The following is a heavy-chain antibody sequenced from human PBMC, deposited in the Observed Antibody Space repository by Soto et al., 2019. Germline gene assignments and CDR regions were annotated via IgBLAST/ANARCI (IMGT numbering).Heavy chain of an antibody. D-gene: IGHD3-3*01. CDR2: ISGSGGST. J-gene: IGHJ6*02. Sequence: GGSLRLSCAASGFTFSSYAMSWVRQAPGKGLEWVSGISGSGGSTYYEASVKGRFTISRDNSKNTLYLQMNSLRAEDTAVYYCAKDHPYYDFWGGYYPYYYYYGMDVWGQGTPVTVSS. V-gene: IGHV3-23*01. CDR1: GFTFSSYA. CDR3: AKDHPYYDFWGGYYPYYYYYGMDV.